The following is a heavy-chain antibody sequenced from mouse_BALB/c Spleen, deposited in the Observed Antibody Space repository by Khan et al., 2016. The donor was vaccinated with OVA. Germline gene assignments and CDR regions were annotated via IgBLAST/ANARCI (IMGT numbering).Heavy chain of an antibody. CDR2: ISSGGFTT. Sequence: EVELVESGGGLVKPGGSLKLSCAASGFAFSSYDLSWVRQTPEKRLEWVAYISSGGFTTYYLETMEGRFSISRDNAKNTLYLQMSMLQSEDTAMYYCARHQATMITTSCYFDVWGAGATVTVSS. V-gene: IGHV5-12-1*01. CDR1: GFAFSSYD. J-gene: IGHJ1*01. D-gene: IGHD2-4*01. CDR3: ARHQATMITTSCYFDV.